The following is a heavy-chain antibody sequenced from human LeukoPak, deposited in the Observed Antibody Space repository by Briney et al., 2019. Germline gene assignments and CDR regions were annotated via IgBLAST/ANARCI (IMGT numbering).Heavy chain of an antibody. CDR1: GFTFDDCA. J-gene: IGHJ3*02. CDR3: AKTTGTNDAFDI. V-gene: IGHV3-9*01. D-gene: IGHD1-1*01. CDR2: ISTNSGSM. Sequence: GGSLRLSCAASGFTFDDCAMHWVRQAPGKGLEWVSSISTNSGSMDYADSMKGRFVISRDNAKNSLYLQMNSLRPEGTALYYCAKTTGTNDAFDIWGQGTMVTVSS.